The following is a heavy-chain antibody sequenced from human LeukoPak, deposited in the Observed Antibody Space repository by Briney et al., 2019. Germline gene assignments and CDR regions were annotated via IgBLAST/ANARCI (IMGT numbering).Heavy chain of an antibody. CDR1: GFTFSTYA. J-gene: IGHJ5*02. CDR2: ISGTVGST. Sequence: QTGGSLRLSCAASGFTFSTYAMSWVRQAPGKGLEWVAVISGTVGSTYYADSVKGRFTISRDNSKNTMYLEMGSLRAEDTAVYYCAKGSSGSHHGNWFDPWGQGTLVTVSS. D-gene: IGHD1-26*01. CDR3: AKGSSGSHHGNWFDP. V-gene: IGHV3-23*01.